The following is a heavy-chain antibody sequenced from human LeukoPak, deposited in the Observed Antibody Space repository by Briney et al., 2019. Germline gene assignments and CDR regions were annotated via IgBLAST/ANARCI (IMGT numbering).Heavy chain of an antibody. Sequence: GGSLRLSCAVSGITLSNYGMSWVRQAPGKGLEWVAGISASGGRTNCADAVKGRFTISRDNAKNTLFLQMNSLRVEDTAVYFCAKRGVVIRVILVGFHKEAYYFDSWGEGALVTVSS. CDR1: GITLSNYG. D-gene: IGHD3-22*01. CDR3: AKRGVVIRVILVGFHKEAYYFDS. CDR2: ISASGGRT. J-gene: IGHJ4*02. V-gene: IGHV3-23*01.